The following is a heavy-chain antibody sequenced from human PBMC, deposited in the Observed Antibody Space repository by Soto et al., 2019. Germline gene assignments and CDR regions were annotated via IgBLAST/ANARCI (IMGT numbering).Heavy chain of an antibody. V-gene: IGHV3-53*01. CDR3: AGRLTTAASLDY. J-gene: IGHJ4*02. CDR2: VHGGGST. D-gene: IGHD3-16*01. Sequence: VQLVESGGGLIQPGGSLRLSCAASGFTVSNNPMTWVRQAAGKGLELVSFVHGGGSTSYADSVKGRFTISRDNSKNTLYLQMDSLRAEDTAIYYCAGRLTTAASLDYWGRRTLVTVSS. CDR1: GFTVSNNP.